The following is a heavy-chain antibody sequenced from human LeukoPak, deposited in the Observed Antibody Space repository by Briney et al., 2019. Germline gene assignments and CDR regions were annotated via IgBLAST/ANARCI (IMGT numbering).Heavy chain of an antibody. CDR1: NGSISSGSYY. D-gene: IGHD3-10*01. CDR3: ARERELLWFGDYYYYMDV. V-gene: IGHV4-61*02. CDR2: IYTSGST. J-gene: IGHJ6*03. Sequence: SETLSLTCTVSNGSISSGSYYWSWIRQPAGKGLEWIGRIYTSGSTNYNPSLKSRVTMSVGTSKNQFSLKLSSVTAADTAVYYCARERELLWFGDYYYYMDVWGKGTTVTISS.